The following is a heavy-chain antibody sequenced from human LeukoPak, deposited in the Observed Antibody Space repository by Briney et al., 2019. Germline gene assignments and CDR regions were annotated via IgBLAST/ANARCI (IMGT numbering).Heavy chain of an antibody. Sequence: SETLSLTCTVSGGSISSGGYYWSWIRQHPGKGLEWIGYIYYSGSTYYNPSLKSRVTISVDTSKNQFSLKLSSMTAADTAVYYCARDSVAATKYYYYGMDVWGQGTTVTVSS. CDR3: ARDSVAATKYYYYGMDV. V-gene: IGHV4-31*03. D-gene: IGHD2-15*01. CDR1: GGSISSGGYY. CDR2: IYYSGST. J-gene: IGHJ6*02.